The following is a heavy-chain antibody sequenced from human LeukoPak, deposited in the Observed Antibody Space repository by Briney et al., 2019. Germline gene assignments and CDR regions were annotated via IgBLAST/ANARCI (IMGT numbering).Heavy chain of an antibody. V-gene: IGHV3-21*01. CDR1: GFTFSSYS. CDR2: ISSSSSYI. J-gene: IGHJ5*02. Sequence: PGGSLRLSCAASGFTFSSYSMNWVRQAPGKGLEWVSSISSSSSYIYYADSVKGRFTISRDNAKNSLYLQMNSLRAEDTAVYYCARGIAAADTNWFDPWGQGTLVTVSS. D-gene: IGHD6-13*01. CDR3: ARGIAAADTNWFDP.